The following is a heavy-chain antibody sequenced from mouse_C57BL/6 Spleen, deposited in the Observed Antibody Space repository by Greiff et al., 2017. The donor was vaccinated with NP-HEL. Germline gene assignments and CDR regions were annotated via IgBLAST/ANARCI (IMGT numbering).Heavy chain of an antibody. J-gene: IGHJ4*01. CDR3: ARQITTVVATRYAMDY. CDR1: GFSLTSYG. Sequence: QVHVKQSGPGLVQPSQSLSITCTVSGFSLTSYGVHWVRQSPGKGLEWLGVIWSGGSTDYNAAFISRLSISKDNSKSQVFFKMNSLQADDTAIYYCARQITTVVATRYAMDYWGQGTSVTVSS. V-gene: IGHV2-2*01. CDR2: IWSGGST. D-gene: IGHD1-1*01.